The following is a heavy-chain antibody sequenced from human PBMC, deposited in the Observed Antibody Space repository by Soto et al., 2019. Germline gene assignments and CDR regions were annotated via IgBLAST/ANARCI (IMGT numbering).Heavy chain of an antibody. D-gene: IGHD2-21*01. Sequence: DVQLLESGGGLVQPEGSLRLSCAASGFTFSSYAMGWVRQGPGKGLEWVAVVSIGGSTHYADSVRGRFTISRDNSKNTLSLQMNSLTAEDTAVYFFAKRCGAGGHFDYWGQGALVTVSS. V-gene: IGHV3-23*01. CDR3: AKRCGAGGHFDY. J-gene: IGHJ4*02. CDR1: GFTFSSYA. CDR2: VSIGGST.